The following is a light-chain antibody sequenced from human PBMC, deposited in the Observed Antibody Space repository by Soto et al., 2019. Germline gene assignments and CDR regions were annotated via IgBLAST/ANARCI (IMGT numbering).Light chain of an antibody. J-gene: IGKJ1*01. CDR2: GTS. CDR3: QQYGSSPRT. CDR1: QSVSSSY. Sequence: EIVLTQSPGTLSLSPGERATRSCRASQSVSSSYLAWYQQKPGQAPRLLIYGTSNRATGIPDRFSGSGSGTDFTLTISSLEPEDLAVYYCQQYGSSPRTFCQGTKVDIK. V-gene: IGKV3-20*01.